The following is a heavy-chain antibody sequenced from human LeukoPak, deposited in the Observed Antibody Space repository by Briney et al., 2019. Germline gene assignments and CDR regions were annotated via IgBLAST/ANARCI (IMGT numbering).Heavy chain of an antibody. J-gene: IGHJ4*02. CDR3: ARDYCGGDCYSGPFDY. V-gene: IGHV3-66*02. CDR2: IYSGGST. Sequence: PGGSLRLSCAASGFTVSSNYMSWVRQAPGKGLEWVSVIYSGGSTYYADSVKGRFTISRDNSKNTLYLQMRAEDTAVYYCARDYCGGDCYSGPFDYWGQGTLVTVSS. CDR1: GFTVSSNY. D-gene: IGHD2-21*02.